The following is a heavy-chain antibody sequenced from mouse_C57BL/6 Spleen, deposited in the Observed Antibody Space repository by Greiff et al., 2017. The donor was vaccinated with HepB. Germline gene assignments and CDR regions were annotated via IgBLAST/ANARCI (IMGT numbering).Heavy chain of an antibody. D-gene: IGHD1-1*01. V-gene: IGHV1-61*01. Sequence: VQLQQPGAELVRPGSSVKLSCKASGYTFTSYWMDWVKQRPGQGLEWIGNIYPSDSETHYNQKFKDKATLTVDKSSSTAYMQLSSLTSEDSAVYYCARGPVLDYWGQGTSVTVSS. CDR3: ARGPVLDY. J-gene: IGHJ4*01. CDR1: GYTFTSYW. CDR2: IYPSDSET.